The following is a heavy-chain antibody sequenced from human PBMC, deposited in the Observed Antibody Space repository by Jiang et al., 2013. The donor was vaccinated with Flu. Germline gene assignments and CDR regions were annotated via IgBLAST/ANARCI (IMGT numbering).Heavy chain of an antibody. J-gene: IGHJ3*02. CDR2: ISSSSSYI. CDR3: ARGVGGSYGESRVFDI. V-gene: IGHV3-21*01. CDR1: GFTFSSYS. D-gene: IGHD1-26*01. Sequence: GLVKPGGSLRLSCAASGFTFSSYSMNWVRQAPGKGLEWVSSISSSSSYIYYADSVKGRFTISRDNAKNSLYLQMNSLRAEDTAVYYCARGVGGSYGESRVFDIWGQGTMVTVSS.